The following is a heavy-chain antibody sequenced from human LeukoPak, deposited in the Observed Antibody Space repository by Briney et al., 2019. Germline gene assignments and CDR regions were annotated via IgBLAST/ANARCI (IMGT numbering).Heavy chain of an antibody. CDR2: MNPKSGGT. CDR1: GYTFTGYY. Sequence: GASVKVSCKASGYTFTGYYAHWVRQAPGQGLEWMGWMNPKSGGTNYAQKFEARVTMNRDTSISTAYMELSRLRSDDTAVYYCARTPRGRVMVFYYMDVWGKGTTVTISS. V-gene: IGHV1-2*02. CDR3: ARTPRGRVMVFYYMDV. D-gene: IGHD3-16*01. J-gene: IGHJ6*03.